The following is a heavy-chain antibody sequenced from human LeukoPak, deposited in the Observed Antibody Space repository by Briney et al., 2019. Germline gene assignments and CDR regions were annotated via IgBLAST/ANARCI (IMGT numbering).Heavy chain of an antibody. J-gene: IGHJ3*02. D-gene: IGHD3-10*01. CDR1: GGSISSYY. V-gene: IGHV4-4*07. CDR3: ARVKGITTRDAFDI. Sequence: PSETLSLTCTVSGGSISSYYWSWIRQPAGKGLEWIGRIYTSGRTNYNPSLKSRVTMSVDTSKNQFSLKLSSVTAADTAVYYCARVKGITTRDAFDIWGQGTMVTVSS. CDR2: IYTSGRT.